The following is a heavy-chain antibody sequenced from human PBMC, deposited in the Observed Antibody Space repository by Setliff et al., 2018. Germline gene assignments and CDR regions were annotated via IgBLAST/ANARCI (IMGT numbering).Heavy chain of an antibody. V-gene: IGHV4-34*01. CDR1: GGSFSTYY. Sequence: SETLSLTCAVYGGSFSTYYWNWIRQSPGRGLEWIGDINHSGSTNYNPSLKSRVTISVDTSKNQFSLNVTSVTAADTAVYYCASLGMTTMVDWYFDLWGRGTLVTVSS. CDR2: INHSGST. J-gene: IGHJ2*01. CDR3: ASLGMTTMVDWYFDL. D-gene: IGHD4-4*01.